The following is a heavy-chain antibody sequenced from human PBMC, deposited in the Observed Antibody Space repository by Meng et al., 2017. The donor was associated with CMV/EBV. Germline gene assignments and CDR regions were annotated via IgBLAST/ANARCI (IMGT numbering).Heavy chain of an antibody. CDR2: TRNKANSYTT. Sequence: GESLKISCAASGFTFSDHYMDWVRQAPGKGLEWVGRTRNKANSYTTEYAASVKGRFTISRDDSKNSLYLQMNSLKTEDTAVYYCAGVRMWRDRGNAFDIWGQGTMVTVSS. CDR1: GFTFSDHY. J-gene: IGHJ3*02. D-gene: IGHD5-24*01. V-gene: IGHV3-72*01. CDR3: AGVRMWRDRGNAFDI.